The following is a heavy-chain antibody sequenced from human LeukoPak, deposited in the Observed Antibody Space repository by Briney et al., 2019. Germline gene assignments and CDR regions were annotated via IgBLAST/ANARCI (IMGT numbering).Heavy chain of an antibody. CDR3: TSGGRLPRLPTYYYDSSGYYYPSY. Sequence: GGSLRLSCTASGFTFGDYAMSWVRQAPGKGLEWVGFIRSKAYGGTTEYAASVKGRFTISRDDSKSIAYLQMNSLKTEDTAVYYCTSGGRLPRLPTYYYDSSGYYYPSYWGQGTLVTVSS. CDR1: GFTFGDYA. J-gene: IGHJ4*02. D-gene: IGHD3-22*01. CDR2: IRSKAYGGTT. V-gene: IGHV3-49*04.